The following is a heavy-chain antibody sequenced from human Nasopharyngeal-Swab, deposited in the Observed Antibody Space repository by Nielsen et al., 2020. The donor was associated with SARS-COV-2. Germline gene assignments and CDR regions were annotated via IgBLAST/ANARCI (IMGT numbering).Heavy chain of an antibody. V-gene: IGHV3-7*01. J-gene: IGHJ4*02. CDR2: IKPDGSEK. CDR1: GFTFSRYC. Sequence: GGSLRLSCAASGFTFSRYCMSWARQAPGKGLEWVSTIKPDGSEKYYLDSAKGRLTISRDNVKKSLYLQMNSLRAEDTAVYYCTREGGDTALDHWGQGTLVTVSS. CDR3: TREGGDTALDH. D-gene: IGHD3-16*01.